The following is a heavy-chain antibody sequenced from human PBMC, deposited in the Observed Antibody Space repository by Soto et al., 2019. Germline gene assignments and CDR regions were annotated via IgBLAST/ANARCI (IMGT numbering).Heavy chain of an antibody. J-gene: IGHJ4*02. CDR3: TTTPGVVFLY. D-gene: IGHD2-15*01. Sequence: ELQLVESGGGLVKPGGSLRLSCEASGFNFPNVWMTWVRQAPGKGLEWVGRIKRKTDGEAIEYAAPVKGRFIISRDDSKNTLYLQMNSLKTEDTALYYCTTTPGVVFLYWGQGTLVTVSS. CDR2: IKRKTDGEAI. CDR1: GFNFPNVW. V-gene: IGHV3-15*07.